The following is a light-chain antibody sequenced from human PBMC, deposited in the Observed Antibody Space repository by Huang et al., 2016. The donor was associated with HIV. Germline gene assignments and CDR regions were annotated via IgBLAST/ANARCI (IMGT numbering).Light chain of an antibody. Sequence: DIQMTQSPSTLSASVGDRVSITCRASQSISNWLAWYQQNPGKAPKLLIYKASSLDSGVPSRFSGSGSGSEFTLTISSLQPDDFATYYCQQYNSYSRTFGQGTKVEIK. V-gene: IGKV1-5*03. J-gene: IGKJ1*01. CDR3: QQYNSYSRT. CDR2: KAS. CDR1: QSISNW.